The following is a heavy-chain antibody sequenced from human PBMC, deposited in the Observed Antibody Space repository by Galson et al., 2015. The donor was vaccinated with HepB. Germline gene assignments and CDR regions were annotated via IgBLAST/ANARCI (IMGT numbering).Heavy chain of an antibody. D-gene: IGHD3-3*01. CDR1: GSTFTSYD. CDR3: ARSTTIFGDFSFIY. V-gene: IGHV1-8*01. J-gene: IGHJ4*02. CDR2: MNPNSGNT. Sequence: SVTVSCKASGSTFTSYDINWVRQATGQGLEWMGWMNPNSGNTGYAQKFQGRVTMTRNTSISTAYMELSSLRSEDTAVYYCARSTTIFGDFSFIYWGQGTLVTVSS.